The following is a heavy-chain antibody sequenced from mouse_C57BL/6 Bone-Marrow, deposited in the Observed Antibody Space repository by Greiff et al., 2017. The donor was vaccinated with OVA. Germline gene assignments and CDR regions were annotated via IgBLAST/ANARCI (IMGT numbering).Heavy chain of an antibody. CDR1: GFSFNTYA. CDR2: IRSKSNNYAT. J-gene: IGHJ4*01. V-gene: IGHV10-1*01. D-gene: IGHD1-1*01. Sequence: EVQRVESGGGLVQPKGSLKLSCAASGFSFNTYAMNWVRQAPGKGLEWVARIRSKSNNYATYYADSVKDRFTISRDDSESMLYLQMNNLKTEDTAMYYCVTLGSPYAMDYWGQGTSVTVSS. CDR3: VTLGSPYAMDY.